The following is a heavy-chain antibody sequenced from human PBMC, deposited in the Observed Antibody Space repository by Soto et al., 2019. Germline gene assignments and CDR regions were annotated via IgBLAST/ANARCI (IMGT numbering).Heavy chain of an antibody. J-gene: IGHJ6*02. Sequence: ETLFLTCTVSGGSISSYYWNWVRQPPGKGLEWVSYISSSSSTIYYADSVKGRFTISRDNAKNSLYLQMNSLRAEDTAVYYCARVGATRAYYYYYYGMDVWGQGTTVT. CDR1: GGSISSYY. CDR2: ISSSSSTI. D-gene: IGHD1-26*01. V-gene: IGHV3-48*01. CDR3: ARVGATRAYYYYYYGMDV.